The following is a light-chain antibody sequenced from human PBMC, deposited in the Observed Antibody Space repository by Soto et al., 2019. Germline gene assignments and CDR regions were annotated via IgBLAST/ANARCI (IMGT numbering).Light chain of an antibody. V-gene: IGKV1-33*01. CDR1: QDISNY. J-gene: IGKJ4*01. Sequence: DIQMTQSPSSLSASVGDRVTITCQASQDISNYLNWYQQKPGKAPKLLIYEASNLETGVPSRFSGSGSGTDFTFTISSLQPEDIATYYCQQYDNLLTFGGGTKWIS. CDR2: EAS. CDR3: QQYDNLLT.